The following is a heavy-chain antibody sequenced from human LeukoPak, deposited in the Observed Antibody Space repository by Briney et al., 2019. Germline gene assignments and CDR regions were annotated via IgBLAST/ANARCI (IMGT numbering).Heavy chain of an antibody. J-gene: IGHJ3*01. CDR2: IYYSGST. CDR1: GGSISSYY. CDR3: VTDGFDF. V-gene: IGHV4-59*08. Sequence: SETLSLTCTVSGGSISSYYWSWIRQPPGKGLEWIGYIYYSGSTNYNPSLKSRVTMSVDTSKNQFSLKLSSVTATDTAVYYCVTDGFDFWGQGTMVTVSS.